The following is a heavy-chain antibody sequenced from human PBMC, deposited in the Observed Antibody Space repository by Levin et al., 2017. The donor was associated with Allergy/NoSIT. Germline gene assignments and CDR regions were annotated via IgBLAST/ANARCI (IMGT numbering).Heavy chain of an antibody. D-gene: IGHD3-22*01. CDR1: GGTFSSYA. Sequence: SVKVSCKASGGTFSSYAISWVRQAPGQGLEWMGGIIPIFGTANYAQKFQGRVTITADESTSTAYMELSSLRSEDTAVYYCASESAYYYDRKAHYFDYWGQGTLVTVSS. CDR3: ASESAYYYDRKAHYFDY. V-gene: IGHV1-69*13. J-gene: IGHJ4*02. CDR2: IIPIFGTA.